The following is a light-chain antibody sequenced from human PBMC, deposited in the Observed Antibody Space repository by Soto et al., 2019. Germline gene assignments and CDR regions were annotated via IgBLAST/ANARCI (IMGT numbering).Light chain of an antibody. Sequence: DIVMTQSPDSLAVSLGERATINCKSSQSVLYSSNNKNYLAWYQQKPGQPPKLLIYWASTRESGVPDRFSGSGSGTDFTLTISSLQAEDVAVYYCQRYFGLPWTFGQGTKVDIK. V-gene: IGKV4-1*01. J-gene: IGKJ1*01. CDR2: WAS. CDR1: QSVLYSSNNKNY. CDR3: QRYFGLPWT.